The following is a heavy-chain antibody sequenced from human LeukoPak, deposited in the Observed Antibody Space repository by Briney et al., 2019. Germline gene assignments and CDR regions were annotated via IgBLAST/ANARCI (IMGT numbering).Heavy chain of an antibody. CDR1: GGSISSYY. Sequence: SETLSLTCTVSGGSISSYYWSWIRQPPGKGLEWIGYIYYSGSTNYNPSLKCRVTISVDTSKNQFSLKLSSVTAADTAVYYCASVWGYSSGWYASGFDPWGQGTLVTVSS. V-gene: IGHV4-59*08. CDR3: ASVWGYSSGWYASGFDP. D-gene: IGHD6-19*01. CDR2: IYYSGST. J-gene: IGHJ5*02.